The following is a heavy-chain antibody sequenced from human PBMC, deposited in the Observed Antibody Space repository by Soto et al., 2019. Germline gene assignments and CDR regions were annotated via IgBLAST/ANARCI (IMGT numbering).Heavy chain of an antibody. Sequence: QVQLVASGGGVVQPGRSLRLSCAASGFTFSSYAMHWVRQAPGKGLEWVAVISYDGSNKYYADSVKGRFTISRDNSKNTLYLQMNSLRAEDTAVYYCAREKKDIVLMVYASWFDPWGQGTLVTVSS. V-gene: IGHV3-30-3*01. CDR3: AREKKDIVLMVYASWFDP. D-gene: IGHD2-8*01. CDR2: ISYDGSNK. J-gene: IGHJ5*02. CDR1: GFTFSSYA.